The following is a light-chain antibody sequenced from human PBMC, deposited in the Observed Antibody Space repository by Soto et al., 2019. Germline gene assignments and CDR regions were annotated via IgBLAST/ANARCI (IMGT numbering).Light chain of an antibody. CDR1: QPISTY. J-gene: IGKJ4*01. CDR2: DVS. CDR3: QQRSNWPLT. Sequence: EIVLTQSPATLALSPGERATLSCRASQPISTYLAWYQQKPGQAPRLLLYDVSNRATGIPARFSGSGSGTDFSLIISGLEPEDCAVYYCQQRSNWPLTFGGGTKVELK. V-gene: IGKV3-11*01.